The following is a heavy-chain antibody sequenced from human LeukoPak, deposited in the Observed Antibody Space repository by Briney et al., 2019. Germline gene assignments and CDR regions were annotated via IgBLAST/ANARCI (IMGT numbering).Heavy chain of an antibody. Sequence: GGSLRLSCAASGFTFSSYAMSWVRQAPGKGLEWVSGISGSDGSTNYADSVKGRFTISRENSKNTLYLQMNSLRAEDTAVYYCAKRRGLELLYYYYMDVWGKGTTVTVSS. D-gene: IGHD1-7*01. CDR2: ISGSDGST. CDR3: AKRRGLELLYYYYMDV. CDR1: GFTFSSYA. J-gene: IGHJ6*03. V-gene: IGHV3-23*01.